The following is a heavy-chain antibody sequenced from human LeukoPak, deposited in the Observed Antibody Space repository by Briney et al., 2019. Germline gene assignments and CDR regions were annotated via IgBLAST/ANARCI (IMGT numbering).Heavy chain of an antibody. D-gene: IGHD2-2*02. CDR2: ISGNGDST. J-gene: IGHJ4*02. Sequence: GGSLRLSCAASGFSFSSYVMSWVRQAPGKGLEWVSIISGNGDSTYSADSVRGRFTISRDNSKNTFYLQMNTLRAEDTAVYYCARMPNRCSTISCYIDSWGQGTLVIVSS. CDR1: GFSFSSYV. V-gene: IGHV3-23*01. CDR3: ARMPNRCSTISCYIDS.